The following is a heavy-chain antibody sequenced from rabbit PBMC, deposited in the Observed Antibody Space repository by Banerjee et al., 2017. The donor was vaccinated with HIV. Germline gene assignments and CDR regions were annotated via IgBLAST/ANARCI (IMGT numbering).Heavy chain of an antibody. CDR1: GFSFSNSAY. Sequence: QEQLVESGGGLGQPEGSLKLTCTASGFSFSNSAYMCWVRQAPGKGLVLIACCYAGSSGSAYYASWAKGRFTISKTSSTTVALQMTSLTAADTATYFCASDLAGVIGWNFGLWGPGTLVTVS. V-gene: IGHV1S45*01. CDR2: CYAGSSGSA. J-gene: IGHJ4*01. D-gene: IGHD4-1*01. CDR3: ASDLAGVIGWNFGL.